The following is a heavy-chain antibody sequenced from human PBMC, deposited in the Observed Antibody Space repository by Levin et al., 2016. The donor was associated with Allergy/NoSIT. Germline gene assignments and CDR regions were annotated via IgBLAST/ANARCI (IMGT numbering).Heavy chain of an antibody. D-gene: IGHD2-2*01. CDR1: EFTFSSSW. CDR2: ISWNRGSI. V-gene: IGHV3-9*01. J-gene: IGHJ6*03. Sequence: SLKISCAASEFTFSSSWMHWVRQAPGKGLEWVSGISWNRGSIGYADSVKGRFTISRDNAKNSLYLQMNSLRDEDTALYYCAKGYCSSSTCPTHYYYHMDVWGKGTTVTVS. CDR3: AKGYCSSSTCPTHYYYHMDV.